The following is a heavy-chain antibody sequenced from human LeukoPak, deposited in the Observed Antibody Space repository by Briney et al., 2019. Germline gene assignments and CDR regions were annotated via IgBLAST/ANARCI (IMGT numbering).Heavy chain of an antibody. CDR2: IIPIFGTA. Sequence: ASVKVSCKASGGTFSSYAISWVRQAPGQEFEWMGRIIPIFGTANYAQKFQGRVTITTDESTSTAYMELSSLRSEDTAVYYCASEMATIISAPDYWGQGTLVTVSS. J-gene: IGHJ4*02. CDR1: GGTFSSYA. CDR3: ASEMATIISAPDY. V-gene: IGHV1-69*05. D-gene: IGHD5-24*01.